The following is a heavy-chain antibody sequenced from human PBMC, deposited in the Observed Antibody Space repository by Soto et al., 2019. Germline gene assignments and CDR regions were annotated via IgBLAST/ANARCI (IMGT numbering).Heavy chain of an antibody. D-gene: IGHD3-22*01. CDR1: GFTFRNYG. Sequence: QVQLVESGGGVVQPGRSLRLSCAASGFTFRNYGIHWVRQAPGKGLEWVAVIWYDANKEYYADSVKGRFTISRDNSKNTLYLQMNSLRAEDTAVYYCARDTDTSSHYSRFDPWGQGTLVTVSS. V-gene: IGHV3-33*01. CDR3: ARDTDTSSHYSRFDP. J-gene: IGHJ5*02. CDR2: IWYDANKE.